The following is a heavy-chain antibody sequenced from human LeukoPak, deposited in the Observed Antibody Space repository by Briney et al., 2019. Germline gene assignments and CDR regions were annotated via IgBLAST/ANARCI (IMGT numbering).Heavy chain of an antibody. CDR3: ARVNEQQLAVDYFDY. CDR2: ISYDGSNK. CDR1: GFTFSSYA. Sequence: GRSLRLSCAASGFTFSSYAMHWVRQAPGKGLEWVAVISYDGSNKYYADSVKGRFTISRDNSKNTLYLQMNSLRAEDTAVYHCARVNEQQLAVDYFDYWGQGTLVTVSS. D-gene: IGHD6-6*01. V-gene: IGHV3-30-3*01. J-gene: IGHJ4*02.